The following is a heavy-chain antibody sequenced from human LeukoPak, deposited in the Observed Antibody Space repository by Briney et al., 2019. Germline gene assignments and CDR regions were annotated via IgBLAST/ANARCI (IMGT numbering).Heavy chain of an antibody. Sequence: GESLKISRKGSGYRFISYWIGWVRQMPGKGLEWMGIINPGDSATRYSPSFQGQVTISADKSISAAYLQWSSLKASDTAMYYCARQKVYGITEACPAISYYYYYMDVWGKGTTVTISS. V-gene: IGHV5-51*01. J-gene: IGHJ6*03. D-gene: IGHD1-14*01. CDR1: GYRFISYW. CDR2: INPGDSAT. CDR3: ARQKVYGITEACPAISYYYYYMDV.